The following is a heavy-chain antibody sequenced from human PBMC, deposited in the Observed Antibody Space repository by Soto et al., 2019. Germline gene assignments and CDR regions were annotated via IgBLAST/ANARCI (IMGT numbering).Heavy chain of an antibody. CDR3: ARRAVLAVTGSLDNWLDP. CDR2: VYNSGST. V-gene: IGHV4-59*01. Sequence: QVQLQESGPGLVKPSETLSLTCTVSGGSITSYNWNWLRQPPGKALEWIGYVYNSGSTNYNPSLKSRVSISADTSKNQFSLKVNSVAAADTAVYYCARRAVLAVTGSLDNWLDPWGLGILVTVSS. D-gene: IGHD1-20*01. J-gene: IGHJ5*02. CDR1: GGSITSYN.